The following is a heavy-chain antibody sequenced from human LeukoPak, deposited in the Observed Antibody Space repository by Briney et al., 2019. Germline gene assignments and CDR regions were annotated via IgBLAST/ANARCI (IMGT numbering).Heavy chain of an antibody. CDR2: IIPIFGTA. CDR1: GGTFSSYA. D-gene: IGHD3-3*01. J-gene: IGHJ5*02. V-gene: IGHV1-69*05. CDR3: ARDAQYYDFWSGYYTNWFDP. Sequence: SVKVSCKASGGTFSSYAISWLRQAPGQGLEWMGGIIPIFGTANYAQKFQGRVTITMDESTSTAYMELSSLRSEDTAVYYCARDAQYYDFWSGYYTNWFDPWGQGTLVTVSS.